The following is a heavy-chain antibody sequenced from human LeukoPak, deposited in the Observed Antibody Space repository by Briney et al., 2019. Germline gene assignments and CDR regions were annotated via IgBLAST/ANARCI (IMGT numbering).Heavy chain of an antibody. V-gene: IGHV4-38-2*02. CDR1: GYSISSGYY. Sequence: SETLSLTCTVSGYSISSGYYWGWIRQPPGKGLEWIGSTYHSGSTYYNPSLKSRVTISVDTSKNQFSLKLSSVTAADTAVYYCARISRITILGGVIIPGDYWGQGTLVTVSS. CDR3: ARISRITILGGVIIPGDY. CDR2: TYHSGST. D-gene: IGHD3-3*01. J-gene: IGHJ4*02.